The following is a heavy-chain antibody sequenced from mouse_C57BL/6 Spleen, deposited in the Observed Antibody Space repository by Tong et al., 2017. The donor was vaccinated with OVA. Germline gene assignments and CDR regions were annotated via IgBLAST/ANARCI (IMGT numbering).Heavy chain of an antibody. J-gene: IGHJ3*01. CDR3: ARTGAGLRNGPPFAY. Sequence: EVQLQESGPELVKPGASVKISCKASGYSFTDYNMNWVKQSNGKSLEWIGVINPNYGTTSYNQKFKGKATLTVDQSSSTAYMQLNSLTSEDSAVYYCARTGAGLRNGPPFAYWGQGTLVTVSA. V-gene: IGHV1-39*01. CDR2: INPNYGTT. CDR1: GYSFTDYN. D-gene: IGHD2-4*01.